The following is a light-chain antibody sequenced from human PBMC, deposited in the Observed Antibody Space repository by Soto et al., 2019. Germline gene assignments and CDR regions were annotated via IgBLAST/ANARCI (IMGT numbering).Light chain of an antibody. CDR2: GAS. CDR3: QQYNNWPAIT. CDR1: QSVSRN. V-gene: IGKV3D-15*01. Sequence: EIVMTQSPATLSVSPGERATLSCRASQSVSRNLAWYQQKPGQAPRLLIYGASTRATGIPARFSGSGSGTEFTLTISSRQSEDFAVYYCQQYNNWPAITFGQGTRLEIK. J-gene: IGKJ5*01.